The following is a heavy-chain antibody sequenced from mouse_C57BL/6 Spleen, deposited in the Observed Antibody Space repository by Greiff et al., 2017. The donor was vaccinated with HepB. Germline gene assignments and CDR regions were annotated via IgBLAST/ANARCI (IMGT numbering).Heavy chain of an antibody. J-gene: IGHJ3*01. Sequence: DVKLVESGGGLVKPGGSLKLSCAASGFTFSDYGMHWVRQAPEKGLEWVAYISSGSSTIYYADTVKGRFTISRDNAKNTLFLQMTSLRSEDTAMYYCATHQPYYYAYWGQGTLVTVSA. CDR1: GFTFSDYG. CDR2: ISSGSSTI. D-gene: IGHD1-1*01. CDR3: ATHQPYYYAY. V-gene: IGHV5-17*01.